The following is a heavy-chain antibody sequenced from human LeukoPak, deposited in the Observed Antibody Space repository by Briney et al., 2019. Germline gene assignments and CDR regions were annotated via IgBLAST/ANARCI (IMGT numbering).Heavy chain of an antibody. D-gene: IGHD7-27*01. V-gene: IGHV4-34*01. CDR2: INHSGST. Sequence: PSETLSLTCAVYGGSFSGYYWSWIRQPPGKGLEWIGEINHSGSTNYNPSLKSRVTISVDTSRNQFSLKLSSVTAADTAVYYCARGRSNWGYWYFDLWGRGTLVIVSS. CDR1: GGSFSGYY. J-gene: IGHJ2*01. CDR3: ARGRSNWGYWYFDL.